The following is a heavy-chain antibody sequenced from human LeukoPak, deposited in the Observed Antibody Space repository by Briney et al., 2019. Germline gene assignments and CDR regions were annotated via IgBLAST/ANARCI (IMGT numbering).Heavy chain of an antibody. CDR3: ARTPNRGGFDD. D-gene: IGHD3-10*01. Sequence: SETLSLTCTVSSGSISSGSYYWSWIRQPAGKGLEWIGRIYTSGSTNYNPSLKSRVTISVDTSKNQFSLKLSSVTAADTAVYYCARTPNRGGFDDWGQGTLVTVSS. CDR1: SGSISSGSYY. CDR2: IYTSGST. J-gene: IGHJ4*02. V-gene: IGHV4-61*02.